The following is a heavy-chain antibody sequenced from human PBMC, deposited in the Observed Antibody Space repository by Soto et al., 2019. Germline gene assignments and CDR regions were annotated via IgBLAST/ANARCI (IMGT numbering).Heavy chain of an antibody. J-gene: IGHJ4*02. CDR1: GGSISSGGYY. D-gene: IGHD2-15*01. CDR3: AREMAAPPQYFDS. Sequence: PSETLSLTCTVSGGSISSGGYYWSWIRQPPGKGLEWIGHIYYSGSTYYNPSLKSRVTISVDTSKNQFSLKLSSVTAADMAVYYCAREMAAPPQYFDSWGQGTLVTVSS. CDR2: IYYSGST. V-gene: IGHV4-30-4*01.